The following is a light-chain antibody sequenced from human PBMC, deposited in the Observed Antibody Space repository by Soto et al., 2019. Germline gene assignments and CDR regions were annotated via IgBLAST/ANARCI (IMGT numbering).Light chain of an antibody. CDR1: QAISSY. CDR3: QQLKSYPLT. CDR2: AAS. Sequence: DIPLTQSPSFLSASVGDRVTITCRTSQAISSYLAWYQQKPGKAPQLLISAASTLQSGVPSRFSGSGSGTESTLTISSLQPEDFATYYCQQLKSYPLTFGGGTKVEI. J-gene: IGKJ4*01. V-gene: IGKV1-9*01.